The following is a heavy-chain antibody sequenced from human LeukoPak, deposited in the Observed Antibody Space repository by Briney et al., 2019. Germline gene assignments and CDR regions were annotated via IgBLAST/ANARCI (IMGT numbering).Heavy chain of an antibody. CDR3: TTGFGVVTVVPGTPVDAFDF. D-gene: IGHD2-15*01. J-gene: IGHJ3*01. V-gene: IGHV3-15*01. CDR1: GFTFSSYA. Sequence: KAGGSLRLSCAASGFTFSSYAMNWVRQAPGKGLEWLGRIITKARGATPEYAAPVKGRFSISRDDSKHTLYLEINSLKAEDTAIYYCTTGFGVVTVVPGTPVDAFDFWGQGTMVTVSS. CDR2: IITKARGATP.